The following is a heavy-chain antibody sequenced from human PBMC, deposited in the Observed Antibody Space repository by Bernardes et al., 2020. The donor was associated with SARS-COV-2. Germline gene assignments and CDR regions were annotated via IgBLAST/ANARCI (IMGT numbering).Heavy chain of an antibody. J-gene: IGHJ6*02. Sequence: LSLPFTFSGGSISSYYWSWIRQPPGKGLEWIGYIYYSGSTNYNPSLKSRVTISVDTSKNQFSLKLSSVTAADTAVYYCARLGCSSTSCSSMDVWGQGTTVTVSS. D-gene: IGHD2-2*01. CDR3: ARLGCSSTSCSSMDV. V-gene: IGHV4-59*08. CDR2: IYYSGST. CDR1: GGSISSYY.